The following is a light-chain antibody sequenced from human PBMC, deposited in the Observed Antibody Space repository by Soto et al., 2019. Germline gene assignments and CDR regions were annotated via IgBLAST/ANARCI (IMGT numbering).Light chain of an antibody. CDR2: DND. CDR3: ATWDSSLGIWV. Sequence: QSVLTQPPSVSAAPGQRVTLSCSATSSNIATLYASWYQHLPGTAPRLLIYDNDKRPSGIPDRFSGSRSGTSATLGITGLQTGDEADYYCATWDSSLGIWVFGGGTKLTVL. V-gene: IGLV1-51*01. CDR1: SSNIATLY. J-gene: IGLJ3*02.